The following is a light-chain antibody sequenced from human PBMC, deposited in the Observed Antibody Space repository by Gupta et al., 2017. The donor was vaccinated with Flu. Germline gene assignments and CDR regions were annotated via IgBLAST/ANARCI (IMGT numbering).Light chain of an antibody. J-gene: IGKJ1*01. CDR2: VTS. Sequence: DIVMTQSPLSLPVTPGEPASISCRSSQSRLHSNGNTYLDWYLQKPGQAPQLLIYVTSKRASGVPDRFSGSGSGTDFTLNISRVEAEDVGVYYCKQALQTPRTFGQGTKVEIK. CDR3: KQALQTPRT. CDR1: QSRLHSNGNTY. V-gene: IGKV2-28*01.